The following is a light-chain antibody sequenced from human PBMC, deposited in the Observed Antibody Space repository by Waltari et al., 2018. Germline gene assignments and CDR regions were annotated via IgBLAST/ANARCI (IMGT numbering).Light chain of an antibody. CDR3: QQYNHWPPYT. Sequence: DIQMTQSPSSLSASVGDRVTITCRASQTISSYLNWFQQKPGKAPKLLIYTASNLQSGVPSRFSGSGSGTDFTLTISSLQPEDFAVYYCQQYNHWPPYTFGQGTKLEIK. CDR1: QTISSY. J-gene: IGKJ2*01. CDR2: TAS. V-gene: IGKV1-39*01.